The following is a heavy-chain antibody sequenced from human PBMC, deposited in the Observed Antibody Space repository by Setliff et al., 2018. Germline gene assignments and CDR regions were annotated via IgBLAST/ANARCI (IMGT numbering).Heavy chain of an antibody. V-gene: IGHV2-26*01. CDR3: ARIGQPQQGIQGQAFDI. CDR1: GFSLSNARMG. D-gene: IGHD2-2*01. Sequence: SGPTLVNPTETLTLTCTVSGFSLSNARMGVSWIRQPPGKALEWLAHIFSNDEKSYSTSLKSRLTISKDTSKSQVVLTMTNMDPVDTATYYCARIGQPQQGIQGQAFDIWGQGTMGTVS. CDR2: IFSNDEK. J-gene: IGHJ3*02.